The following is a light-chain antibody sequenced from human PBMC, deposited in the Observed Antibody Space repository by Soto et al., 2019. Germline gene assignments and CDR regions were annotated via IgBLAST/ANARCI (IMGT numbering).Light chain of an antibody. Sequence: DIQMSQTPSSLSASVGDRVTITCRASQSITTYLNWYQQTSGEAPKLLIYAAARLQTGVPSRFSGSGSGTDFTLTISSLQPEDFATYYCQQAYGAPPTFGQGTNVEIK. J-gene: IGKJ1*01. CDR3: QQAYGAPPT. V-gene: IGKV1-39*01. CDR2: AAA. CDR1: QSITTY.